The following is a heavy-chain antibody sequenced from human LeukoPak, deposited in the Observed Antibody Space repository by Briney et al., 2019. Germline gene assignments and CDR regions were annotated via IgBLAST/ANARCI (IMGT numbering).Heavy chain of an antibody. CDR2: ISWNSGSI. CDR3: AKDTSIAAAGTIDY. Sequence: GRSLRLSCAASGFTFDDYAMHWVRQAPGKGLEWVSGISWNSGSIGYADSVKGRFTISRDNAKDSLYLQMNSLRAEDTALYYCAKDTSIAAAGTIDYWGQGTLVTVSS. D-gene: IGHD6-13*01. CDR1: GFTFDDYA. J-gene: IGHJ4*02. V-gene: IGHV3-9*01.